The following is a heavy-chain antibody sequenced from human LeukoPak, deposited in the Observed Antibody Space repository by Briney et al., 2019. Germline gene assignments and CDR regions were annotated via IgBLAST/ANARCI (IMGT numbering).Heavy chain of an antibody. J-gene: IGHJ5*02. CDR2: IYYCGST. D-gene: IGHD3-22*01. CDR1: GGSISSYY. Sequence: PSETLSLTCTVSGGSISSYYWSWIRQPPGKGLEWIGYIYYCGSTNYNPSLKSRVTISVDTSKHQFSLKLSSVTAADTAVYYCARHRYYYDGSGYYYQPWGQGTLVTVSS. V-gene: IGHV4-59*01. CDR3: ARHRYYYDGSGYYYQP.